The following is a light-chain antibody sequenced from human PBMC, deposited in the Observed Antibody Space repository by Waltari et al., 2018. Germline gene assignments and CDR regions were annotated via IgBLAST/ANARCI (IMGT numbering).Light chain of an antibody. V-gene: IGLV3-21*04. CDR3: LVWHSTIDHQGV. Sequence: SYVVTQSPSVSVAPGETARITWGGDNIGSKSVHWYQQRPGQAPVLLLSYDSDRPSGFPERFSGSNSGNTATLTISWVEAEDEADYYCLVWHSTIDHQGVFGGGTKLTVL. CDR1: NIGSKS. J-gene: IGLJ2*01. CDR2: YDS.